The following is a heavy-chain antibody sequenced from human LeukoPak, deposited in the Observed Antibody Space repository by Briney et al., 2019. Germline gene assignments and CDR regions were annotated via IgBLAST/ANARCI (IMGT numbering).Heavy chain of an antibody. CDR3: ARGHITMIVVPRTYNWFDP. Sequence: GASVKVSCKASGYTFTGYYMHWVRQAPGQGLEWMGWINPNSGGTNYAQKFQGRVTMTRDTSISTAYMELSRLRSDDTAVYYCARGHITMIVVPRTYNWFDPWGQGTLVTVSS. CDR1: GYTFTGYY. V-gene: IGHV1-2*02. D-gene: IGHD3-22*01. CDR2: INPNSGGT. J-gene: IGHJ5*02.